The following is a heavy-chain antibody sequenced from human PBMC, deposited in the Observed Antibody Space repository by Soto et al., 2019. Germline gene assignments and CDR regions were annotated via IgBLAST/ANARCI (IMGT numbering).Heavy chain of an antibody. V-gene: IGHV3-30-3*01. CDR2: ISYDGSNK. CDR3: ARAVNGYSSSWSQV. CDR1: GFTFSSYA. D-gene: IGHD6-13*01. Sequence: HPGGSLRLSCAASGFTFSSYAMHWVRQAPGKGLEWVAVISYDGSNKYYADSVKGRFTISRDNSKNTLYLQMNSLRAEDTAVYYCARAVNGYSSSWSQVWGQGTLVTVSS. J-gene: IGHJ4*02.